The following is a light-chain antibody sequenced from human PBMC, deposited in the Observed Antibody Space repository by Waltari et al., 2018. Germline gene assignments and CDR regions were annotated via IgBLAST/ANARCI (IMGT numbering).Light chain of an antibody. CDR3: CAYAGKV. J-gene: IGLJ3*02. V-gene: IGLV2-23*01. CDR1: SNGVGSSNF. CDR2: DDT. Sequence: QSALTQPASVSGSPGQSATISCTGTSNGVGSSNFFSWYPQPPGKAPKPIIHDDTERPSGVSDRFSGSKSANGASLTISGLQAEDEAHYYCCAYAGKVFGGGTRLTVL.